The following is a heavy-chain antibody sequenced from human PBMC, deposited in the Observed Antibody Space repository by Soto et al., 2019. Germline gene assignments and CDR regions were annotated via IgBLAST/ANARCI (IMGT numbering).Heavy chain of an antibody. J-gene: IGHJ5*02. CDR3: ARGGYCSGGSCAGWFDP. CDR1: GGSFSGYY. Sequence: PSETLSLTCAVYGGSFSGYYWSWIRQPPGKGLEWIGEINHSGSTNYNPSLKSRVTISVDTSKNQFSPKLSSVTAADTAVYYCARGGYCSGGSCAGWFDPWGQGTLVTVSS. CDR2: INHSGST. V-gene: IGHV4-34*01. D-gene: IGHD2-15*01.